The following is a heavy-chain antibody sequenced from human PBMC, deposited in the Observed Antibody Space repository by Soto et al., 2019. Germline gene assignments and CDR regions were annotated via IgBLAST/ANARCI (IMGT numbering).Heavy chain of an antibody. CDR1: CGSFSGYY. CDR3: ARGYCSSTSCPD. CDR2: INHSGST. Sequence: SETLSLTCAVYCGSFSGYYWSWIRQPPGKGLEWIGEINHSGSTNYNPSLKSRVTISVDTSKNQFSLKLSSVTAADTAVYYCARGYCSSTSCPDWGQGTLVTVSS. J-gene: IGHJ4*02. D-gene: IGHD2-2*01. V-gene: IGHV4-34*01.